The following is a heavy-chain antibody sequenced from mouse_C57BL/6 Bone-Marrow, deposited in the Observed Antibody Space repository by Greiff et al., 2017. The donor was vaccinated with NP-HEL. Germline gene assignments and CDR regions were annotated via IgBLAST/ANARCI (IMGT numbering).Heavy chain of an antibody. D-gene: IGHD1-3*01. CDR3: ARSYNRY. J-gene: IGHJ2*01. Sequence: VQLQQPGAELVRPGTSVKLSCKASGYTFTSYWMHWVKQRPGQGLEWIGVIDPSDSYTNYNQKFKGKATLTVDTSSSTAYMQLSSLTSEDSAVYYCARSYNRYWGQGTTLTVSS. CDR1: GYTFTSYW. V-gene: IGHV1-59*01. CDR2: IDPSDSYT.